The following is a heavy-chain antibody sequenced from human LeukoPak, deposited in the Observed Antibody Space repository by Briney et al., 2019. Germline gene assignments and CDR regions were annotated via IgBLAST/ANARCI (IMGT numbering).Heavy chain of an antibody. V-gene: IGHV1-2*04. CDR3: AIGSYWGQVGRYYGMDV. J-gene: IGHJ6*02. Sequence: ASVKVSCKASGYTFTGYYMHWVRQAPGQGLEWMGWINPNSGGTNYAQKFQGWVTMTRDTSISTAYMELSRLRSDDTAVYYCAIGSYWGQVGRYYGMDVWGQGTTVTVSS. CDR1: GYTFTGYY. CDR2: INPNSGGT. D-gene: IGHD1-26*01.